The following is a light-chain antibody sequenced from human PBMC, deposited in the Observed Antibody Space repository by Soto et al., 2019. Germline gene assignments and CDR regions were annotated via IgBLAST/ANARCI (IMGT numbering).Light chain of an antibody. Sequence: DIVMTQSPVSLPVTPGEPASISCRSHQSLLHSNGYNYLDWYLQKPGQSPQLLIYLGSNRASGVPDTFSGRGSGTDFTLQISRVEAEAVGVYSCMQALQTPPTFGQATKVEIK. CDR3: MQALQTPPT. CDR1: QSLLHSNGYNY. J-gene: IGKJ1*01. CDR2: LGS. V-gene: IGKV2-28*01.